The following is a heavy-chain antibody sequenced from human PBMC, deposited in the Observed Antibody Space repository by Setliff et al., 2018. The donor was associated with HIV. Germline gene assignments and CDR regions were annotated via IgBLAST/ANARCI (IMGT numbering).Heavy chain of an antibody. CDR2: IYHSGST. V-gene: IGHV4-38-2*01. CDR1: GYSISTGYY. CDR3: ARVDCSSTSCYRDYYYYMDV. D-gene: IGHD2-2*01. J-gene: IGHJ6*03. Sequence: SETLSLTCAVSGYSISTGYYWGWIRQPPGKGLEWIVTIYHSGSTYYNPSLKSRVTISVDTSKNQFSLKLSSVTAADTAVYYCARVDCSSTSCYRDYYYYMDVWGKGTTVTVSS.